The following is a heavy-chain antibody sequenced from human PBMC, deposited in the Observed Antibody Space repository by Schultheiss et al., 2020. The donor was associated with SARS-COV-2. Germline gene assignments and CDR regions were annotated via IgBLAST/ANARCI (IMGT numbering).Heavy chain of an antibody. CDR2: IHYSGST. CDR3: ARSCSGGSCYRRNWFDP. J-gene: IGHJ5*02. D-gene: IGHD2-15*01. CDR1: GGSVSSGSYY. Sequence: SETLSLTCSVSGGSVSSGSYYWSWIRQSPERGLEWIGYIHYSGSTNYNPSLKSRVTISVDTSKNQFSLKLSSVTAADTAVYFCARSCSGGSCYRRNWFDPWGQGTLVTVSS. V-gene: IGHV4-61*01.